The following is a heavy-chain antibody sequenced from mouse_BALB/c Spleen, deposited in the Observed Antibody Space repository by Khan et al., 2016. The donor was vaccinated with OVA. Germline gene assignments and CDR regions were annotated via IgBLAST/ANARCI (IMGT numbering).Heavy chain of an antibody. CDR1: GYTFTSYW. V-gene: IGHV1-52*01. D-gene: IGHD2-2*01. CDR3: ARREKYGYDPSWFAY. CDR2: INPSDSES. J-gene: IGHJ3*01. Sequence: QVQLQQPGAELVRPGASVKLSCKASGYTFTSYWMNWVRQRPRQGLEWIGKINPSDSESHYNQMFKDKATLTVDKSSGTAYMQLSSLPSEDSAVYYCARREKYGYDPSWFAYWGQGTLVTVSA.